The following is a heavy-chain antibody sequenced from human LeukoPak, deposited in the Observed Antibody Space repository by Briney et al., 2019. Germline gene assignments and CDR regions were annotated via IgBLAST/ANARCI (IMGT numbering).Heavy chain of an antibody. D-gene: IGHD6-13*01. V-gene: IGHV4-34*01. Sequence: SQTLSLTCAVYGGSFSGYYWSWIRQPPGKGLEWMGEINHSGSTNYNPSLRSRATISVETSRNQFSQTLSTGTAADTAVYYCARGMYSSSWYSFDYWGQGTLVTVSS. CDR1: GGSFSGYY. J-gene: IGHJ4*02. CDR3: ARGMYSSSWYSFDY. CDR2: INHSGST.